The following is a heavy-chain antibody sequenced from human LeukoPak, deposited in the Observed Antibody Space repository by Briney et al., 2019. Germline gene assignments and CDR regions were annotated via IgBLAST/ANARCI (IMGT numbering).Heavy chain of an antibody. CDR3: ARRKIPTNYYYDSRLWFDP. V-gene: IGHV4-39*01. D-gene: IGHD3-22*01. CDR2: INHSGST. Sequence: PSETLSLTCTVSGGSIRSSSYYWSWIRQPPGKGLEWIGEINHSGSTNYNPSLKSRVTISVDTSKNQFSLKLSSVTAADTAVYYCARRKIPTNYYYDSRLWFDPWGQGTLVTVSS. CDR1: GGSIRSSSYY. J-gene: IGHJ5*02.